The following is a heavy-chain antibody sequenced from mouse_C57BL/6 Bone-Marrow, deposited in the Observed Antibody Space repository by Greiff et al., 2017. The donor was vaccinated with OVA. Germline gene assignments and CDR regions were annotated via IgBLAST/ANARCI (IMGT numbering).Heavy chain of an antibody. CDR1: GYTFTDYE. D-gene: IGHD2-5*01. V-gene: IGHV1-15*01. Sequence: VQLQQSGAELVRPGASVTLSCKASGYTFTDYEMHWVKQTPVHGLEWIGAIDPETGGTAYNQKFKGKAILTADKSSSTASLELSSLTSADAAVYYCTRASSNYGDFDYGGQGTALTVSS. J-gene: IGHJ2*01. CDR2: IDPETGGT. CDR3: TRASSNYGDFDY.